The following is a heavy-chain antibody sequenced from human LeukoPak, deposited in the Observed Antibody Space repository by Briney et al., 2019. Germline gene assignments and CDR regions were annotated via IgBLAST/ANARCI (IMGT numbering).Heavy chain of an antibody. CDR1: GGSISSYY. Sequence: SETLSLTCTVSGGSISSYYWSWIRQPPGKGLEWIGYIYYSGSTNYNPSLKSRVTISVDTSKNQFSLKLSSVTAADTAVYYCASIFWSGYDQFDYWGQGPLVTVSS. V-gene: IGHV4-59*08. CDR2: IYYSGST. J-gene: IGHJ4*02. D-gene: IGHD3-3*01. CDR3: ASIFWSGYDQFDY.